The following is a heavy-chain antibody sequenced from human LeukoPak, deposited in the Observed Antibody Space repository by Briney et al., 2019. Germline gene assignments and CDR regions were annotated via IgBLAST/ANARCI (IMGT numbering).Heavy chain of an antibody. V-gene: IGHV3-7*03. Sequence: PGGSLRLSCAASGFTFSSYWMSWVRQAPGKGLEWVANIKQDGSEKYYVDSVKGRLTISRDNAKNSLYLQMNSLRAEDTAVYYCAKDSSQWELLSPSDYWGQGTLVTVSS. CDR3: AKDSSQWELLSPSDY. CDR2: IKQDGSEK. J-gene: IGHJ4*02. D-gene: IGHD1-26*01. CDR1: GFTFSSYW.